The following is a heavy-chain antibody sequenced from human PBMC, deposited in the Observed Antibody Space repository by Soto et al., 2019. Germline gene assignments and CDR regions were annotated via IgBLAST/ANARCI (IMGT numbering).Heavy chain of an antibody. CDR1: GGSITSYY. CDR3: ARTTAVPNSLRSRYFFDY. CDR2: VYYSGTT. Sequence: SETLSLTCKVSGGSITSYYWSWIRQPPGKRLEWIGYVYYSGTTNYNPSLKSRVTISVDLSKNQFSLRLSSVTTADTALYYCARTTAVPNSLRSRYFFDYWGQGTLVT. D-gene: IGHD4-17*01. V-gene: IGHV4-59*01. J-gene: IGHJ4*02.